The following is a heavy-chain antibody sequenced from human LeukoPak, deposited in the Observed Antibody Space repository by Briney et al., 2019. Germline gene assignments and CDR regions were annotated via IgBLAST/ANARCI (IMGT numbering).Heavy chain of an antibody. CDR1: GFTFSSYA. J-gene: IGHJ4*02. CDR3: AKGSYYDSSGSFSFDC. CDR2: ISGSGDNT. V-gene: IGHV3-23*01. D-gene: IGHD3-22*01. Sequence: GGSLRLSCAASGFTFSSYAMSWVRQAPGKGLEWVSGISGSGDNTYYADSVKGRFTISRDNSKNTLYVQVNSLGTEDTAAYYCAKGSYYDSSGSFSFDCWGQGTLVTVSS.